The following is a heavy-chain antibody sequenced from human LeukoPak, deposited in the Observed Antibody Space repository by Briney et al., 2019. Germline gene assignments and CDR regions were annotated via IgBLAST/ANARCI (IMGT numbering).Heavy chain of an antibody. Sequence: PSATLSLTCTVSGGSISSYYWSWIRQPPGKGLEWIGYIYYSGSTNYNPSLKSRVTISVDTSKNQFSLKLSSVTAADTAVYYCASGEYGAPIDYWGEGTLVTVSS. V-gene: IGHV4-59*01. CDR3: ASGEYGAPIDY. D-gene: IGHD3-10*01. CDR2: IYYSGST. CDR1: GGSISSYY. J-gene: IGHJ4*02.